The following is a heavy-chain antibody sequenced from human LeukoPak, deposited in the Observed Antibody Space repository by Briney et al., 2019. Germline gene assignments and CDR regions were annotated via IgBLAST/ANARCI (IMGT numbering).Heavy chain of an antibody. CDR1: GFTFSNYW. CDR3: ARVRSY. CDR2: IKQDGSEK. V-gene: IGHV3-7*01. D-gene: IGHD3-10*01. Sequence: SGGSLRLSCAASGFTFSNYWMNWVRQAPGKGLEWVANIKQDGSEKYYVDSVKGRFTISRDNAKNSLYLQMNSLRAEDTGVYYCARVRSYWGQGTLVTVSS. J-gene: IGHJ4*02.